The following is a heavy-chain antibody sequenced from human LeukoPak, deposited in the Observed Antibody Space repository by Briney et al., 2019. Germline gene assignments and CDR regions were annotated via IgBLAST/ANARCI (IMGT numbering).Heavy chain of an antibody. CDR2: IYYSGST. J-gene: IGHJ4*02. D-gene: IGHD3-22*01. CDR1: GGSISSYY. Sequence: NPSETLSLTCTVSGGSISSYYWSWIRQPPGKGLEWIGYIYYSGSTNYNPSLKSRVTTSVDTSKNQFSLKLSSVTAADTAVYYCASSDSSGYPDYWGQGTLVTVSS. CDR3: ASSDSSGYPDY. V-gene: IGHV4-59*08.